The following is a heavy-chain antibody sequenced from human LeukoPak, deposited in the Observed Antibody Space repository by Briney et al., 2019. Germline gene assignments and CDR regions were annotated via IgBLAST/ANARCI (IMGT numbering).Heavy chain of an antibody. CDR1: GGSISSSSYY. V-gene: IGHV4-39*07. CDR3: ARDQTLAYCGGDCFNWFDP. J-gene: IGHJ5*02. Sequence: PSETLSLTCTVSGGSISSSSYYWGWIRQPPGKGLEWIGSIYYSGSTYYNPSLKSRVTISVDTSKNQFSLKLSSVTAADTAVYYCARDQTLAYCGGDCFNWFDPGAREPWSPSPQ. D-gene: IGHD2-21*02. CDR2: IYYSGST.